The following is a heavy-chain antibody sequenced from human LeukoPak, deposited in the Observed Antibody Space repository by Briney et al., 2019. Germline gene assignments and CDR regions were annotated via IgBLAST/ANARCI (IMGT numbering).Heavy chain of an antibody. J-gene: IGHJ4*02. CDR2: LSYDGSNK. CDR3: ARGFGEPAALTDY. D-gene: IGHD3-10*01. V-gene: IGHV3-30-3*01. Sequence: GGSLRLSCAASGFTFSSYAMHWVRQAPGKGLEWVAVLSYDGSNKNYADSVKGRFTISRDNSKNTLYLQMNSLRVEDTAVFYCARGFGEPAALTDYWGQGTLVTVSS. CDR1: GFTFSSYA.